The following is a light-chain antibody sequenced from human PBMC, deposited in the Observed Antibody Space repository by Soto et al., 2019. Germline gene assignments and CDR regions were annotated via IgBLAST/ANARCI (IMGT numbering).Light chain of an antibody. CDR1: NRDIGAYNL. J-gene: IGLJ3*02. V-gene: IGLV2-14*01. Sequence: QSALTQPASVSGSLGQSITISCTGSNRDIGAYNLVSWYQQYPDKAPKLIISAVRHRPSGVSYRFTGSRSGNTASLTISALQADDEAAFFCCSYTATSPLLFGGGTKLTVL. CDR2: AVR. CDR3: CSYTATSPLL.